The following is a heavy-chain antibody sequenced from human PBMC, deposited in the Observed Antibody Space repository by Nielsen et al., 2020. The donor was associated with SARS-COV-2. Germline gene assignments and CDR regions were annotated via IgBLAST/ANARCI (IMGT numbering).Heavy chain of an antibody. CDR1: GFTFSSYA. V-gene: IGHV3-21*01. Sequence: GGSLRLSCAASGFTFSSYAMNWVRQAPGKGLEWVSSISSSSSYIYYADSVKGRFTISRDNAKNSLYLQMNSLRAEDTAVYYCARSGVAVAGTDYWGQGTLVTVSS. CDR2: ISSSSSYI. CDR3: ARSGVAVAGTDY. J-gene: IGHJ4*02. D-gene: IGHD6-19*01.